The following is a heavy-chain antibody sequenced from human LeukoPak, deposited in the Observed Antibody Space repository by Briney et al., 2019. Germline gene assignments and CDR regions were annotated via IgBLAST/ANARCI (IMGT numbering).Heavy chain of an antibody. Sequence: SSETLSLTCAVYGGSFSGYYWSWIRQPPGKGLEWIGEINHSGSTNYNPSLKSRVTISVDTSKNQFSLKLSSVTAADTAVYYCARGRTYYYGSGSYAGMRYYYYYMDVWGKGTTVTVSS. CDR1: GGSFSGYY. CDR2: INHSGST. CDR3: ARGRTYYYGSGSYAGMRYYYYYMDV. J-gene: IGHJ6*03. D-gene: IGHD3-10*01. V-gene: IGHV4-34*01.